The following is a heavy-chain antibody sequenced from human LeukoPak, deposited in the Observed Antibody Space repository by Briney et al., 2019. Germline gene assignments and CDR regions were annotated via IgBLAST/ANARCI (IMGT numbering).Heavy chain of an antibody. CDR1: GFSFSSYN. D-gene: IGHD3-10*01. V-gene: IGHV3-23*01. Sequence: GGSLRLSCAASGFSFSSYNMSWVRQAPGKGLEWVSTIIPSGGGTYYADSVKGRFTISRDNSKNTLYLQMNSLRAEDTAVYYCAKGYGSGSYLFDYWGQGTLVTVSS. CDR2: IIPSGGGT. J-gene: IGHJ4*02. CDR3: AKGYGSGSYLFDY.